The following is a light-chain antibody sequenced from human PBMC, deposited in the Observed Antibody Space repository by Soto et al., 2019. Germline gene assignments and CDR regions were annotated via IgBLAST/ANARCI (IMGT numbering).Light chain of an antibody. J-gene: IGLJ1*01. CDR1: SSDVGGYNY. CDR3: SSYAGSNA. Sequence: QSVLTQPPSASGSPGQSVTISCTGTSSDVGGYNYVSWYQQHPGKAPKLMIYEVSKRPSGVPDRFSGSKYGNTASLTVSGLQAEDEADYYCSSYAGSNAFGTGTKVTVL. CDR2: EVS. V-gene: IGLV2-8*01.